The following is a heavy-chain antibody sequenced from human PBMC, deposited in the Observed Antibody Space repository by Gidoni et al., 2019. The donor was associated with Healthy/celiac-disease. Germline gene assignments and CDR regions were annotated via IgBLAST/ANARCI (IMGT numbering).Heavy chain of an antibody. D-gene: IGHD1-26*01. CDR3: ARNGRSELLPPGEPNYYYYGMDV. CDR2: IIPIFGTA. Sequence: QVQLVQSGAEVKKPGSSVKVSCKASGGTFSSYAISWVRQAPGQGLEWMGGIIPIFGTANYAQKFQGRVTITADESTSTAYMELSSLRSENTAVYYCARNGRSELLPPGEPNYYYYGMDVWGQGTTVTVSS. J-gene: IGHJ6*02. V-gene: IGHV1-69*01. CDR1: GGTFSSYA.